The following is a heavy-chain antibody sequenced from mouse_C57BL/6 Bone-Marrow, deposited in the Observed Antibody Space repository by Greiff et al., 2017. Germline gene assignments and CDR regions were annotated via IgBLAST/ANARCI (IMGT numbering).Heavy chain of an antibody. Sequence: QVQLQQPGAELVRPGTSVKLSCKASGYTFTSYWMHWVKQRPGQGLEWIGVIDPSDSYTNYNQKFKGKATLTVDTSSSTAYMQLSSRTSEDSAVYYCARSGTVVAPRYFDVWGTGTTVTVSS. V-gene: IGHV1-59*01. CDR2: IDPSDSYT. CDR1: GYTFTSYW. J-gene: IGHJ1*03. D-gene: IGHD1-1*01. CDR3: ARSGTVVAPRYFDV.